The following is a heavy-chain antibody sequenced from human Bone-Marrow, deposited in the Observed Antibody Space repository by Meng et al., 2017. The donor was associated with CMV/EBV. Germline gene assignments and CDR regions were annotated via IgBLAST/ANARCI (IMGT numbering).Heavy chain of an antibody. J-gene: IGHJ6*02. CDR3: ATRNSRPTSYHYAMDV. CDR1: GGTFSDSG. D-gene: IGHD2-2*01. V-gene: IGHV1-69*13. CDR2: IIPMLGTP. Sequence: SVKVSCKAFGGTFSDSGFTWVRQVPGEGLEWMGGIIPMLGTPNTAQKFLGRVTITADESTNTVYMEISGLKSEDTAVYYCATRNSRPTSYHYAMDVWGQGTTVTVSS.